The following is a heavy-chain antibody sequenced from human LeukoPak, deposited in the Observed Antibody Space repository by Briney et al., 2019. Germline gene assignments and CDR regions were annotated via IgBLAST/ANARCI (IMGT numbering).Heavy chain of an antibody. CDR1: GGSINSGDYY. V-gene: IGHV4-39*07. J-gene: IGHJ3*02. Sequence: SETLSLTCTVSGGSINSGDYYWVWIRQPPGKGLEWIGSIYYSGSTSYNPSLKSRVTISVDTSKNQFSLKLSSVTAADTAVYYCARGTITMIGRPAFDIWGQGTMVTVSS. D-gene: IGHD3-22*01. CDR2: IYYSGST. CDR3: ARGTITMIGRPAFDI.